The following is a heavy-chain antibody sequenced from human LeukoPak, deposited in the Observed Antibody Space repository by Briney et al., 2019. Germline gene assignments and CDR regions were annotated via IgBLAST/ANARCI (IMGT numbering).Heavy chain of an antibody. CDR1: GFTFSSYG. J-gene: IGHJ4*02. CDR2: IWYDGSNK. V-gene: IGHV3-33*06. D-gene: IGHD2-15*01. Sequence: PGRSLRLSCAASGFTFSSYGMHWVRQAPGKGLEWVAVIWYDGSNKYYADPVKGRFTISRDNSKNTLYLQMNSLRAEDTAVYYCAKDSAEVVVVAIDWGQGTLVTVSS. CDR3: AKDSAEVVVVAID.